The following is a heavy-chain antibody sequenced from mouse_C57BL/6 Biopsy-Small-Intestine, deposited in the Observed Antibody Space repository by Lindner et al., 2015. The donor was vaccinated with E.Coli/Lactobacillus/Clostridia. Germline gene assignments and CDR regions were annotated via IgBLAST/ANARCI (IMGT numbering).Heavy chain of an antibody. J-gene: IGHJ2*01. Sequence: VQLQESGAELVKPGASVKISCKASGYAFSRYWMNWVKQRPGKGLEWIGQIYPGDGDTNYNGKFKGKATLTADKSSSTAYMQLSSLTSEDSAVYFCARGDYGRASYFDYWDQGTTLTVSS. CDR1: GYAFSRYW. D-gene: IGHD2-1*01. CDR2: IYPGDGDT. CDR3: ARGDYGRASYFDY. V-gene: IGHV1-80*01.